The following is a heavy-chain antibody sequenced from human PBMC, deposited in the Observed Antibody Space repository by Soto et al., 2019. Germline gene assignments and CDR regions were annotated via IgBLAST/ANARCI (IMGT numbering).Heavy chain of an antibody. Sequence: QVQLVQSGAEVKKPGASVKVSCKASGYTFTSYAMHWVRQAPGQRLEWMGWINAGNGNTKYSQKFQGRVTITRDTSASTAYRELSSVRSEDTAVYYCARDPQLLWFGELSELGVLGWFDPWGQGTLVTVSS. D-gene: IGHD3-10*01. V-gene: IGHV1-3*01. CDR2: INAGNGNT. J-gene: IGHJ5*02. CDR1: GYTFTSYA. CDR3: ARDPQLLWFGELSELGVLGWFDP.